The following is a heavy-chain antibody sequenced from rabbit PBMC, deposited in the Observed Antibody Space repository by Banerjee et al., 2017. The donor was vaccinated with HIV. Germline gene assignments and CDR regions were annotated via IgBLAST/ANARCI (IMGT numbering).Heavy chain of an antibody. D-gene: IGHD6-1*01. J-gene: IGHJ4*01. V-gene: IGHV1S45*01. Sequence: QEQLEESGGDLVKPEGSLTLTCTASGFSFSNKYVMCWVRQAPGKGLEWIACINTSSGNIVYATWAKGRFTISKTSWTTVTLQMTSLTAADTATYFCARYYSYGYAGGTYAANLWGQGTLVTVS. CDR2: INTSSGNI. CDR3: ARYYSYGYAGGTYAANL. CDR1: GFSFSNKYV.